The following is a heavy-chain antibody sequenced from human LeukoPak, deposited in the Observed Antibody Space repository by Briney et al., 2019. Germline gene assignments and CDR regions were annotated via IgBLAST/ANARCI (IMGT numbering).Heavy chain of an antibody. J-gene: IGHJ5*02. CDR1: GDSVSSNSAA. CDR2: TYYRSKWYN. Sequence: SQTLSLTCALSGDSVSSNSAAWHWLRQSPSRGREWLGRTYYRSKWYNDYAVSVKSRITINPDTSKNQFSLQLNSVTPEDTAVYYCARGSGWFAPWGQGTLVTVPS. CDR3: ARGSGWFAP. D-gene: IGHD7-27*01. V-gene: IGHV6-1*01.